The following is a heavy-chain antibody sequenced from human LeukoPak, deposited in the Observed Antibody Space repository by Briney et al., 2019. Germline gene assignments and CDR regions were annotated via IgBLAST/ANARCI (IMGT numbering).Heavy chain of an antibody. CDR1: GGSFSGYY. Sequence: SETLSLTSAVYGGSFSGYYWSWIRQPPGKGLEWIGEINHSGSINYNPSLNSPVTISVDTSKNQFSLKLRSVTAADTAVYYCARLSGPSGYWGQGTLVTVSS. D-gene: IGHD3-16*02. V-gene: IGHV4-34*01. J-gene: IGHJ4*02. CDR2: INHSGSI. CDR3: ARLSGPSGY.